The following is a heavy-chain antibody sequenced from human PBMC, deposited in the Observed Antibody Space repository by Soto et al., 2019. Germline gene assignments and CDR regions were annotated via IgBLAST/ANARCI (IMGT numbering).Heavy chain of an antibody. CDR3: ARGYLGAFSYLYYYYMDV. CDR1: GVSISSYY. J-gene: IGHJ6*03. Sequence: SDTLSLTCTVSGVSISSYYWSWILQPPGKGLEWIGYIYYSGSTNYNPSLKSRVTISVDTSKNQFSLKLSSVTAADTAVYYCARGYLGAFSYLYYYYMDVWGKGTTVTVSS. V-gene: IGHV4-59*01. D-gene: IGHD3-16*02. CDR2: IYYSGST.